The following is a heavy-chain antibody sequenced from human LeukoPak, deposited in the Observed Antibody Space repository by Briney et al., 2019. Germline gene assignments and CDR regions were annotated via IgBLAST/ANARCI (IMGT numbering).Heavy chain of an antibody. CDR3: ARFVTGLGYCSSTSCLDAFDI. D-gene: IGHD2-2*01. V-gene: IGHV4-4*02. J-gene: IGHJ3*02. Sequence: SETLSLTCAVSGGSISSSNWWSWVRQPPGKGLEWIGEIYHSGSTNYNPSLKSRVTILVDKSKNQFSLKLSSVTAADTAVYYCARFVTGLGYCSSTSCLDAFDIWGQGTMVTVSS. CDR2: IYHSGST. CDR1: GGSISSSNW.